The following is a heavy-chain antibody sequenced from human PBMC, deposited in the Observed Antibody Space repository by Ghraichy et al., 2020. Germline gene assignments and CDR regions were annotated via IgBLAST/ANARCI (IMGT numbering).Heavy chain of an antibody. CDR2: ISGDGVGT. D-gene: IGHD2-2*01. J-gene: IGHJ4*02. CDR1: GLTFDDYA. V-gene: IGHV3-43*02. CDR3: TKGRDCRSASCYRDFDY. Sequence: GESLNISCAASGLTFDDYAMHWVRQAPGKGLEWVSLISGDGVGTDYADSVKGRFTISRDNSKNSLYLQMNSLRTEDTALYYCTKGRDCRSASCYRDFDYWGQGTLVTVSS.